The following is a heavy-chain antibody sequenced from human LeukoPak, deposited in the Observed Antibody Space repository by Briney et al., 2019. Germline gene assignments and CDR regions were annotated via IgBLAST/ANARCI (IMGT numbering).Heavy chain of an antibody. CDR2: ISWDSSYT. CDR3: ARDLDYYDSSGYYTADAFDI. CDR1: GFTFSDYY. Sequence: PGGSLRLSCAASGFTFSDYYMSWIRQAPGRGLEWVSYISWDSSYTSYADSVKGRFTVSRDNAQKSLYLQMDSLRAEDTAVYYCARDLDYYDSSGYYTADAFDIWGQGTMVTVSS. J-gene: IGHJ3*02. D-gene: IGHD3-22*01. V-gene: IGHV3-11*05.